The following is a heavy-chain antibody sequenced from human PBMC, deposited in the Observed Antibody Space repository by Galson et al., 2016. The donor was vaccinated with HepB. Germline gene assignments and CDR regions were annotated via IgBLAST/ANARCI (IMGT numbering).Heavy chain of an antibody. CDR1: GFTFSSYG. CDR3: SRKYSGYDFYDAFDI. Sequence: SLRLSCAASGFTFSSYGMHWVRQAPGKGLEWVAVIWYDGSNKYYADSVKGRFTISRDNSKNTLYLQMNSLRAEDTAVYYCSRKYSGYDFYDAFDIWGQGTMVTVSS. D-gene: IGHD5-12*01. J-gene: IGHJ3*02. V-gene: IGHV3-33*01. CDR2: IWYDGSNK.